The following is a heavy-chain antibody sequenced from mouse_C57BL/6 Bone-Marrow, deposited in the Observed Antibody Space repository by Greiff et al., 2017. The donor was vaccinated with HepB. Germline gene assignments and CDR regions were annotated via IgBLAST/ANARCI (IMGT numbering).Heavy chain of an antibody. CDR3: TRDYGNYWYFDV. CDR1: GFTFSSYA. V-gene: IGHV5-9-1*02. J-gene: IGHJ1*03. D-gene: IGHD2-1*01. Sequence: EVQWVESGEGLVKPGGSLKLSCAASGFTFSSYAMSWVRQTPEKRLEWVAYISSGGDYIYYADTVKGRFTISRDNARNTLYLQMSSLKSEDTAMYYCTRDYGNYWYFDVWGTGTTVTVSS. CDR2: ISSGGDYI.